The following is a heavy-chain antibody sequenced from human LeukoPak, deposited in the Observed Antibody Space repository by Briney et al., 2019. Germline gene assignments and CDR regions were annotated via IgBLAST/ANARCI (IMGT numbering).Heavy chain of an antibody. D-gene: IGHD6-19*01. V-gene: IGHV3-23*01. CDR3: AEGAVAKLDY. CDR1: GFTLSNYA. CDR2: ISGSGGST. J-gene: IGHJ4*02. Sequence: GGSLRLSCAASGFTLSNYAMSWVRQAPGKGLEWVSGISGSGGSTNYADSVKGRFTISRDNSKNTLSLQMNSLRAEDTAVYYCAEGAVAKLDYWGQGTLVTVSS.